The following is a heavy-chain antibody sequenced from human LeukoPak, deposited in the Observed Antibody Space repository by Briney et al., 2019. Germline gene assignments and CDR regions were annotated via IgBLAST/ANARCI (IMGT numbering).Heavy chain of an antibody. CDR3: VRVASLTFDY. CDR2: IRNKANSYTP. CDR1: GFTFSDHY. D-gene: IGHD2-15*01. V-gene: IGHV3-72*01. J-gene: IGHJ4*02. Sequence: PVGSRRLSCAASGFTFSDHYMDWVRQAPGKGLEWVGRIRNKANSYTPEYAASVKGRFTISRDDSKNSLYLQMNSLKTEDTAVYYCVRVASLTFDYWGQGTLASVSS.